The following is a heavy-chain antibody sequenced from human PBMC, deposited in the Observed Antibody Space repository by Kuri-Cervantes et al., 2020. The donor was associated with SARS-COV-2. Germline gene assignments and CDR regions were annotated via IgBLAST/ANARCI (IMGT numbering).Heavy chain of an antibody. J-gene: IGHJ4*02. Sequence: GGSLRLSCAASGFTFSNYGMHWVRQAPGKGLEWVAFLRYDGGEKHYADSVKGRFTISRDNSKNTLYLQMNSLRAGDTAVYYCAKESMVGAWITMIDYWGQGTLVTVSS. CDR2: LRYDGGEK. D-gene: IGHD3-10*01. CDR3: AKESMVGAWITMIDY. V-gene: IGHV3-30*02. CDR1: GFTFSNYG.